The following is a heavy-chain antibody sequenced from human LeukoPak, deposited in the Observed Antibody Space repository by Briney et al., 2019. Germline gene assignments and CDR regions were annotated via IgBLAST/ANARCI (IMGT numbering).Heavy chain of an antibody. Sequence: GASVKVSCKASGYTFTNFGISWVRQAPGQGLEWMGWISGYNGKTDYSQKVQGRVTMTTDTSTSTAYMELRSLTSDDTAVYYCARDIGVSQSDSWGQGTLVTVSS. CDR1: GYTFTNFG. D-gene: IGHD3-10*01. CDR3: ARDIGVSQSDS. V-gene: IGHV1-18*01. J-gene: IGHJ4*02. CDR2: ISGYNGKT.